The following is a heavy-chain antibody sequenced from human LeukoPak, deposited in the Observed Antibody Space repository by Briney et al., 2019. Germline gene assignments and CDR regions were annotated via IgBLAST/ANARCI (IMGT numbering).Heavy chain of an antibody. CDR3: ARLDVNGDTDT. D-gene: IGHD4-17*01. CDR2: FYHSGST. V-gene: IGHV4-38-2*01. J-gene: IGHJ5*02. CDR1: GYSISSDYY. Sequence: SETLSLTCAVSGYSISSDYYWGWIRQPPGKGLEWIGSFYHSGSTHYNPSLKSRVTISMDTSKNQFSLNLRSVTAADTAVYYCARLDVNGDTDTWGQGTLVTVSS.